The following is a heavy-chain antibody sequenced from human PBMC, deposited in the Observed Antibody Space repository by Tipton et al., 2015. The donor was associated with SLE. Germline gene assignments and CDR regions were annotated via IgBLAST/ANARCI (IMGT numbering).Heavy chain of an antibody. Sequence: SLRLSCAVSGFTVTGSFMSWVRQTPGKGLEWISVIYSGDDTDYADSAKGRFTISRDKSKNTLYLQMNSLKPEDTAVYYCTRHSESSFDYWGQGTLVTVSS. J-gene: IGHJ4*02. CDR2: IYSGDDT. CDR1: GFTVTGSF. V-gene: IGHV3-66*02. CDR3: TRHSESSFDY. D-gene: IGHD1-14*01.